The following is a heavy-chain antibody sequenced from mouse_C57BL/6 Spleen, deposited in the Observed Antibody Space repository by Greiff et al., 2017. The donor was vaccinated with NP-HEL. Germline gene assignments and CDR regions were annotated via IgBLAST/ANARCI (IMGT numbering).Heavy chain of an antibody. D-gene: IGHD1-1*01. CDR2: IDPSDSYT. Sequence: QVQLQQPGAELVMPGASVKLSCKASGYTFTSYWMHWVKQRPGQGLEWIGEIDPSDSYTNYNQKFKGKSTLTVDKSSSTAYMQLSSLTSEDSAVYYGARYPSYYGSSTGYFDVWGTGTTVTVSS. CDR1: GYTFTSYW. V-gene: IGHV1-69*01. J-gene: IGHJ1*03. CDR3: ARYPSYYGSSTGYFDV.